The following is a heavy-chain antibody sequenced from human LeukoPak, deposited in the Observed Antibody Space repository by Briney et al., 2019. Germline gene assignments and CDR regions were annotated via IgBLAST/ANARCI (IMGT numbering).Heavy chain of an antibody. V-gene: IGHV3-7*01. CDR2: MKRDGSEV. D-gene: IGHD2-2*02. CDR3: ARYTEYYFDY. J-gene: IGHJ4*02. CDR1: GFTFSTYW. Sequence: GGSLRLSCAASGFTFSTYWMTWVRQAPGKGLEWVANMKRDGSEVYYANSVKGHFTISRDNAKNSLYLQMNSLMAEDTAVYYCARYTEYYFDYWGQGTLVTVSS.